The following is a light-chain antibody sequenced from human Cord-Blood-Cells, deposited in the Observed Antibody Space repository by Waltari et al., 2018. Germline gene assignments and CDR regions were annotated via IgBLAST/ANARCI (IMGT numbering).Light chain of an antibody. Sequence: AIGMPQTPSSISASTVDRVTIACRASQGISSYLSWYQQKPGKAPRLLIYAASTLQSGVPSKFSVSGSGTDFTLTISCVQSEDFATYYGQQFYSYPYTFGQGTKLESK. CDR1: QGISSY. CDR2: AAS. J-gene: IGKJ2*01. CDR3: QQFYSYPYT. V-gene: IGKV1-8*01.